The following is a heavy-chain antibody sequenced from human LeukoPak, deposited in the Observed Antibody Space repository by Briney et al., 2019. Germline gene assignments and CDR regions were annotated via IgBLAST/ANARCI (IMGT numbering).Heavy chain of an antibody. CDR1: GYTFTGYY. D-gene: IGHD3-10*01. Sequence: ASVKVSCKASGYTFTGYYMHWVRQAPGQGLEWMGWINPNSGGTNYAQKFQGRVTMTRDTSISTAYMELSRLRSDDTAVYYCARSRYGSGSYSYYYYMDVWGKGTTVTVSS. CDR2: INPNSGGT. J-gene: IGHJ6*03. V-gene: IGHV1-2*02. CDR3: ARSRYGSGSYSYYYYMDV.